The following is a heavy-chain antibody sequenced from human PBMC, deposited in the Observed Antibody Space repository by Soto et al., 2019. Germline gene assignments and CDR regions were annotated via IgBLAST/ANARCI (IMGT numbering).Heavy chain of an antibody. D-gene: IGHD3-3*01. Sequence: GESLKISFKGSGYSFTSYWISWLRQKPGKGLEWMGRIDPSDSYTNYSPSFQGHVTISADKSISTAYLQWSSLKASDTAMYYCASLVGESDFGSGYIPSCCMDGRRQGTRVTV. V-gene: IGHV5-10-1*01. CDR1: GYSFTSYW. CDR3: ASLVGESDFGSGYIPSCCMDG. J-gene: IGHJ6*02. CDR2: IDPSDSYT.